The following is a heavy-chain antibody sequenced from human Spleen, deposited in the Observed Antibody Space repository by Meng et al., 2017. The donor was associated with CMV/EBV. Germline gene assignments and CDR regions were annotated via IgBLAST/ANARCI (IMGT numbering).Heavy chain of an antibody. CDR3: ARGDCGGGCDAFDM. D-gene: IGHD2-21*02. CDR1: GLTVSGNY. CDR2: LYNDGKS. Sequence: GGSLRLSCAASGLTVSGNYMSWVRQGPGTGLEWVSALYNDGKSYYADSVEGRFTISKDISENTLYLQMNSLRAEDTALYYCARGDCGGGCDAFDMWGQGTMVTVSS. V-gene: IGHV3-66*02. J-gene: IGHJ3*02.